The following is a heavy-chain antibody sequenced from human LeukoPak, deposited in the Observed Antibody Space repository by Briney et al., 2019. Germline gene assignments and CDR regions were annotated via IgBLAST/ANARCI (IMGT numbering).Heavy chain of an antibody. Sequence: GESLKISCKGSGYSFSSYWIGWVRQMPGRGLEWMGIIYPGDSDIRYSPSFQGQVTISADKSITTAYLQWSSLKASDTAMYYCARQTNSTKFDYWGQGTLVTVSS. J-gene: IGHJ4*02. CDR1: GYSFSSYW. CDR3: ARQTNSTKFDY. V-gene: IGHV5-51*01. CDR2: IYPGDSDI. D-gene: IGHD4-11*01.